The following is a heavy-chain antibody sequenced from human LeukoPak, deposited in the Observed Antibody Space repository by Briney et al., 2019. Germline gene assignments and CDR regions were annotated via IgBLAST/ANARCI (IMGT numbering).Heavy chain of an antibody. CDR2: IIPILGIA. Sequence: ASVKVSCKASGGTFSSYAISWVRQAPGQGLEWMGRIIPILGIANYARKFQGRVTITADKSTSTAYMELSSLRSEDTAVYYCARDLYCSGGSCYRYDDFDYWGQGTLVTVSS. J-gene: IGHJ4*02. CDR3: ARDLYCSGGSCYRYDDFDY. D-gene: IGHD2-15*01. V-gene: IGHV1-69*04. CDR1: GGTFSSYA.